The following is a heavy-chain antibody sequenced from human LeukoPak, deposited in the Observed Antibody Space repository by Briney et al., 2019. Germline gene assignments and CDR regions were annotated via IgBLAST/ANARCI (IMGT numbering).Heavy chain of an antibody. CDR1: GDRVPRNSAA. V-gene: IGHV6-1*01. CDR2: KHNRSKWYN. D-gene: IGHD6-13*01. J-gene: IGHJ6*03. CDR3: ARGAAAAGDDYYYMDV. Sequence: SHTLALTHAISGDRVPRNSAAWNSIRQSPSRVLEWVGRKHNRSKWYNDYEVSVKSRIAINPGTSKNQFSLQLNSVTPEDTAVYYCARGAAAAGDDYYYMDVWGKGTTVTVSS.